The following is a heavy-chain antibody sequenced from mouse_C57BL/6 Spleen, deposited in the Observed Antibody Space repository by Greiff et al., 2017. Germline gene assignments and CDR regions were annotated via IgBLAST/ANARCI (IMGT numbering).Heavy chain of an antibody. CDR1: GFTFSDYG. CDR3: ARPDWTVYFDY. CDR2: ISSGGSTI. D-gene: IGHD1-1*01. V-gene: IGHV5-17*01. J-gene: IGHJ2*01. Sequence: EVMLVESGGGLVQPGGSLKLSCAASGFTFSDYGMHWVRQAPEKGLEWVAYISSGGSTIYYADTVKGRFTISRDNAKNTMFLQMTCVRSEDTAMYYCARPDWTVYFDYWGQGTTLTVSS.